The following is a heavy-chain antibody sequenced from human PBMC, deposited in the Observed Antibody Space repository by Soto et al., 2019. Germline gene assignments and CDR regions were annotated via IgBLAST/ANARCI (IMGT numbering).Heavy chain of an antibody. CDR3: AGSYYDILTGFDI. CDR2: IKQDGSEK. V-gene: IGHV3-7*01. Sequence: GGSLRLSCAASGFTFSSYWMSWVRQAPGKGLEWVANIKQDGSEKYYVDSVKGRFTISRDNAKNSLYLQMNSLGAEDTAVYYCAGSYYDILTGFDIWGQGTMVTVSS. CDR1: GFTFSSYW. D-gene: IGHD3-9*01. J-gene: IGHJ3*02.